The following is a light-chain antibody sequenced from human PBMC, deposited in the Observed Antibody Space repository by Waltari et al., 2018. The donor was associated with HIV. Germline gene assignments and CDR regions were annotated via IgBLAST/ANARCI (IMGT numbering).Light chain of an antibody. CDR3: QQYSRWPPTWT. J-gene: IGKJ1*01. Sequence: EVVMTQSPGTLSVSPGERATLSCRSSENIRNNLAWYQQKPGQAPRLLFYDASAGATGVPARFSGSGSGTEFTLTISGVQSEDFAIYYCQQYSRWPPTWTFGQGTKVDVK. V-gene: IGKV3-15*01. CDR2: DAS. CDR1: ENIRNN.